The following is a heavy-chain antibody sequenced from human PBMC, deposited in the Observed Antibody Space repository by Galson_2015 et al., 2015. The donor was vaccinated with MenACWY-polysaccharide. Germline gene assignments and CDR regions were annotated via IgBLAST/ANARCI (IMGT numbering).Heavy chain of an antibody. V-gene: IGHV3-7*01. D-gene: IGHD3-10*01. Sequence: SLRLSCAASGFTFSTYAMSWVRQAPGKELERVASIKQDGSEKYLVDSVKGRFTISRDNAENSLFLQMNSLRAEDTAVYYCARERWVRGVFFDQWGQGTLVTVSS. CDR3: ARERWVRGVFFDQ. CDR1: GFTFSTYA. CDR2: IKQDGSEK. J-gene: IGHJ4*02.